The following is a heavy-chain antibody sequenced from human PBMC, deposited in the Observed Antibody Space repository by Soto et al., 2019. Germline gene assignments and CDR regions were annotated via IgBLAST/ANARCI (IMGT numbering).Heavy chain of an antibody. CDR1: GGSISSGGYH. J-gene: IGHJ6*03. CDR3: ARGGLGAADILTGPNTPWYMDV. D-gene: IGHD3-9*01. CDR2: IYYSGST. V-gene: IGHV4-31*03. Sequence: SETLSLTCTVSGGSISSGGYHWSWIRQHPGKGLEWIGYIYYSGSTYYNPSLKSRVTISVDTSKNQLSLKLSSVTAADTAVYYCARGGLGAADILTGPNTPWYMDVWGKGTTVTVSS.